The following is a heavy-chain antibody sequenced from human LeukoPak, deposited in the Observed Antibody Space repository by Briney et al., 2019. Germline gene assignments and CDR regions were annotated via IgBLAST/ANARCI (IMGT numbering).Heavy chain of an antibody. CDR2: MFHTGNS. D-gene: IGHD1-26*01. J-gene: IGHJ4*02. CDR1: GYSINNGYY. V-gene: IGHV4-38-2*02. Sequence: PSETLSLTCTVFGYSINNGYYWGWIRQAPGKGLEWIGSMFHTGNSYYNPSLKRRVTIAIDTSKNQFSLKLSSVTAADTAVYYCARQDGPSVGGATPILDYWGQGTLVTVSS. CDR3: ARQDGPSVGGATPILDY.